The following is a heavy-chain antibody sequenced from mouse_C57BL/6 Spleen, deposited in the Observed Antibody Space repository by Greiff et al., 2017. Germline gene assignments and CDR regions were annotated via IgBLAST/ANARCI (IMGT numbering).Heavy chain of an antibody. CDR3: ARSEGFAY. CDR2: IDPNSGGT. CDR1: GYTFTSYW. Sequence: QVQLKQSGAELVKPGASVKLSCKASGYTFTSYWLHWVKQRPGRGLEWIGRIDPNSGGTKYNEKFKSKATMTVDKPSSTAYMQLNSLTSEDSAVYYCARSEGFAYWGQGTLVTVSA. V-gene: IGHV1-72*01. J-gene: IGHJ3*01.